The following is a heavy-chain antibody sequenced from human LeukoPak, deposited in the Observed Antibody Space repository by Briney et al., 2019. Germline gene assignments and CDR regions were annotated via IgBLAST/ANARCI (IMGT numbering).Heavy chain of an antibody. CDR3: ARGGSRGSSGYFDY. J-gene: IGHJ4*02. D-gene: IGHD2-15*01. V-gene: IGHV3-13*01. CDR1: GFTFSSYD. Sequence: GGSLRLSCAASGFTFSSYDMHWVRQATGKGLEWVSAIGTAGDTYYPGSVKGRFTISREYAKNSLYLQMNSLRAGDTAVYYCARGGSRGSSGYFDYWGQGTLVTVSS. CDR2: IGTAGDT.